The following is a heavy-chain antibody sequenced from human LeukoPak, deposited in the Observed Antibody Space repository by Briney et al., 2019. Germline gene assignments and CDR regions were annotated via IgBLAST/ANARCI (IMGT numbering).Heavy chain of an antibody. J-gene: IGHJ5*02. CDR2: INPSGGST. V-gene: IGHV1-46*01. Sequence: ASVKVSCKASGYTLTGYYMHWVRQAPGQGLEWMGIINPSGGSTNYAQKFQGRVTMTRDMSTSTVYMELRSLRSEDTAMYYCARALPHRRLMDTTMEQHWFDPWGQGTLVTVSS. D-gene: IGHD5-18*01. CDR3: ARALPHRRLMDTTMEQHWFDP. CDR1: GYTLTGYY.